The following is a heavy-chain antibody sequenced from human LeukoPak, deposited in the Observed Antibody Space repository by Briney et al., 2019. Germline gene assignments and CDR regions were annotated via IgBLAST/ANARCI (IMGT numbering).Heavy chain of an antibody. CDR3: ARGQWGFWFDP. D-gene: IGHD2-8*01. J-gene: IGHJ5*02. V-gene: IGHV4-34*01. CDR2: IDHSGST. Sequence: SETLSLTCTVSGGSISSYYWSWIRQPAGKGLEWIGEIDHSGSTNYNPSLKSRVTISVDTSKNQFSLKLSSVTAADTAVYYCARGQWGFWFDPWGQGTLVTVSS. CDR1: GGSISSYY.